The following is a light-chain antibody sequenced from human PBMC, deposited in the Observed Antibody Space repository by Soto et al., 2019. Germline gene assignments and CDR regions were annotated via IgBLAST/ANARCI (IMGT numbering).Light chain of an antibody. CDR3: QVWDTSSDHSWV. Sequence: SSELTQPPSVSVAPGQTARITCGGDNIGSESVHWYQQKPGQAPVLVVYDDSDRPSGIPERFSGSNSGNTATLTISRVEAGDEADYYCQVWDTSSDHSWVFGGGTQLTVL. J-gene: IGLJ3*02. V-gene: IGLV3-21*02. CDR2: DDS. CDR1: NIGSES.